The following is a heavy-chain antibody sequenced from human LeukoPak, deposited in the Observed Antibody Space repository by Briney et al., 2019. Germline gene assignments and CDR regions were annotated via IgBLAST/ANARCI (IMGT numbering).Heavy chain of an antibody. CDR1: GVSFSGYY. CDR3: ARGSPVAGTYGPKRGPYYYMDV. Sequence: PETLSLTCAVYGVSFSGYYWSWIRQPPGKGLEWVGEINHSGRTNYNQPLKSRVTISVGTSKNQFSLKLSSVTAADTAVYYCARGSPVAGTYGPKRGPYYYMDVWGKGTTVTVSS. D-gene: IGHD6-19*01. J-gene: IGHJ6*03. V-gene: IGHV4-34*01. CDR2: INHSGRT.